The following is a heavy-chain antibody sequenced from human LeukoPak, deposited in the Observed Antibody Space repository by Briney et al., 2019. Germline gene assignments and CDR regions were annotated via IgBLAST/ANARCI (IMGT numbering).Heavy chain of an antibody. CDR1: GGSISSGGYS. J-gene: IGHJ4*02. Sequence: SETLSLTCAVSGGSISSGGYSWSWIRQPPGKGLEWIGYIYHSGSTYYNPSLKSRVTISVDRSKNQFSLKLSSATAADTAVYYCARYSSSWYKAYFDYWGQGTLVTVSS. V-gene: IGHV4-30-2*01. CDR2: IYHSGST. CDR3: ARYSSSWYKAYFDY. D-gene: IGHD6-13*01.